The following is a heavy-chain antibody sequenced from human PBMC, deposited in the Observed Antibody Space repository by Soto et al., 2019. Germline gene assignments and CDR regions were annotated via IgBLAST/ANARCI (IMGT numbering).Heavy chain of an antibody. V-gene: IGHV1-18*01. CDR3: ARRYYDNLDYFDY. Sequence: GASVKVSCKAAGYTFGDYAMSWVRQAPGQGLEWMGWISGYNDNRDSAQKFEGRVTMTTDRSTRTAYLELRSLTSDDTAVYYCARRYYDNLDYFDYWGQGTLVPVS. J-gene: IGHJ4*02. CDR2: ISGYNDNR. D-gene: IGHD3-22*01. CDR1: GYTFGDYA.